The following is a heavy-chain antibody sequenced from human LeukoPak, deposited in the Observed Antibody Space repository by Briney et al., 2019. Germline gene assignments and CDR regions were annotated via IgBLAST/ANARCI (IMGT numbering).Heavy chain of an antibody. CDR1: GYTFTGYD. CDR2: INPNSGNT. V-gene: IGHV1-8*02. CDR3: ARVTPTTQLRYFDWLPQPYYYYYGMDV. D-gene: IGHD3-9*01. Sequence: GASVKVSCKASGYTFTGYDMHWVRQAPGQGLEWMGWINPNSGNTVYAQKFQGRVTMTRNTSISTAYMELSSLRSEDTAVYYCARVTPTTQLRYFDWLPQPYYYYYGMDVWGQGTTVTVSS. J-gene: IGHJ6*02.